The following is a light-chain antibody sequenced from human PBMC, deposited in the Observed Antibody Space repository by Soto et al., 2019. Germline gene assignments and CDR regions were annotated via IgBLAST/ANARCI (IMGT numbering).Light chain of an antibody. CDR2: AAS. Sequence: DIQMTQSPSSLSASVGDRVTITCRASQSIGRYLNWYQQKPGKAPNVLIYAASTLLSGVPSRFSGSGSGTDFTLTISSLQPEDFETYYCQPGYSPVLTLDGVTKVDIK. J-gene: IGKJ4*01. CDR3: QPGYSPVLT. CDR1: QSIGRY. V-gene: IGKV1-39*01.